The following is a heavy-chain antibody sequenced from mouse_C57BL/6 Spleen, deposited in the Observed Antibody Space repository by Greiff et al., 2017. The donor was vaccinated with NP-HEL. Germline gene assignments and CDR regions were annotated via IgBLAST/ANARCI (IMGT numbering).Heavy chain of an antibody. D-gene: IGHD2-5*01. J-gene: IGHJ1*03. V-gene: IGHV2-2*01. CDR3: ARKGYSNWYFDV. Sequence: VQVVESGPGLVQPSQSLSITCTVSGFSLTSYGVHWVRQSPGKGLEWLGVIWSGGSTDYNAAFISRLSISKDNSKSQVFFKMNSLQADDTAIYYCARKGYSNWYFDVWGTGTTVTVSS. CDR2: IWSGGST. CDR1: GFSLTSYG.